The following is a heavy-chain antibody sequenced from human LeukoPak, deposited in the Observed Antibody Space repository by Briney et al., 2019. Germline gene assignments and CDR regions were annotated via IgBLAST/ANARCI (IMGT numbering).Heavy chain of an antibody. V-gene: IGHV1-18*01. D-gene: IGHD5-12*01. J-gene: IGHJ4*02. Sequence: ASVKFSCKASGYTFSTYGITWVRQARGQGLEWMGWISGHQGNTKYAQNFQGRVTMTIDTSTSTAYMDLRSLRSDDTAIYFCARSDLATITAGPFEYWGQGTLVAVSS. CDR2: ISGHQGNT. CDR1: GYTFSTYG. CDR3: ARSDLATITAGPFEY.